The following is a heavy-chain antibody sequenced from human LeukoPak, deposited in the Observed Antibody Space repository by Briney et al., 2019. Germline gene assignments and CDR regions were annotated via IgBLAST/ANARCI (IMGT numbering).Heavy chain of an antibody. CDR3: SAPPKPTYYDILTGYYYYYYYMDV. D-gene: IGHD3-9*01. CDR2: ISPGSTRT. J-gene: IGHJ6*03. V-gene: IGHV3-23*01. Sequence: PGGSLRLSCAASGFSFNNFAMSWVRQAPGKGLEWVSAISPGSTRTYYAASVKGRFTISRDNSMNTLYLQMNSLKTEDTAVYYCSAPPKPTYYDILTGYYYYYYYMDVWGKGTTVTVSS. CDR1: GFSFNNFA.